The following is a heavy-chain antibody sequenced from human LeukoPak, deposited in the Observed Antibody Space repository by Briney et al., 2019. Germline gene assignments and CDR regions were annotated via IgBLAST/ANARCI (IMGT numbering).Heavy chain of an antibody. V-gene: IGHV1-2*02. D-gene: IGHD6-19*01. CDR3: ARVIAVTGTLGWFDP. J-gene: IGHJ5*02. Sequence: ASVKVSCKASGYTFTGYCMHWVRQAPGQGLEWMGWINPNSGGTNYAQKFQGRVTMTRDTSISTAYMELSRLRSDDTAVYYCARVIAVTGTLGWFDPWGQGTLVTVSS. CDR2: INPNSGGT. CDR1: GYTFTGYC.